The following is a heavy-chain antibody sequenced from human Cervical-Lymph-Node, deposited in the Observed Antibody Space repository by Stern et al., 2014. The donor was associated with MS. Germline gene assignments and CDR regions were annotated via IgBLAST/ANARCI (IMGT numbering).Heavy chain of an antibody. V-gene: IGHV1-69*01. CDR2: IIPIIGTA. J-gene: IGHJ4*02. Sequence: MQLVESGAEVQKPGSSVKVSCRASGGTFSSSDISWVRQAPGQGLEWMVGIIPIIGTASYAQKYQGRVTITADESTSTAYMELSSLRSEDTAIYYCALGGFGHYFEYWGQGTLVTVSS. CDR1: GGTFSSSD. CDR3: ALGGFGHYFEY. D-gene: IGHD3-10*01.